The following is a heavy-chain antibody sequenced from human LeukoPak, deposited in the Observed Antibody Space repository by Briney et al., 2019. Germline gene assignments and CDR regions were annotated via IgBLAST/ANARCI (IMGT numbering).Heavy chain of an antibody. J-gene: IGHJ6*03. D-gene: IGHD4-11*01. CDR3: ARGRVSSSTWYSTYYYFFYMDF. V-gene: IGHV4-59*01. Sequence: PSETLSLTCTVSGGSISSYYWSWIRQPPGKGLEWIGYVDHTGSTKFNPSLNGRVSISRDTSNNFFSLRLRSVTAADTAVYFCARGRVSSSTWYSTYYYFFYMDFWGKGTTVTVSS. CDR2: VDHTGST. CDR1: GGSISSYY.